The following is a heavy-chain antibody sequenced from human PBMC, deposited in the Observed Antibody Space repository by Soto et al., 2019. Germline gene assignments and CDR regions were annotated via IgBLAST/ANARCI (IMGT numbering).Heavy chain of an antibody. CDR2: IYPDDSDT. J-gene: IGHJ6*02. D-gene: IGHD6-13*01. Sequence: PGESLKISCKHSGFNFPTFWIAWVRQMPGKGLEWMGTIYPDDSDTRYSPSFQGQVTISADKSIQTAYLQWGSLKASDSGIYYCARHQRYRSQNYHMDVWGQGATVTVSS. CDR1: GFNFPTFW. V-gene: IGHV5-51*01. CDR3: ARHQRYRSQNYHMDV.